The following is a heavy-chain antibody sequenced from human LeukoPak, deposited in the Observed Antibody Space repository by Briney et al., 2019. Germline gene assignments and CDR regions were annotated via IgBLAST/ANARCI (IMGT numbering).Heavy chain of an antibody. V-gene: IGHV3-23*01. CDR2: ISGSDGNT. D-gene: IGHD1-26*01. CDR1: GFTFSSYA. Sequence: GGSLRLSCAASGFTFSSYAMSWVRQAPGKGLEWVSGISGSDGNTYYADSVKGRFTISRDNSKNTLNLQMNSLRAEDTAVYYCAKDQGVGAKTYFGYWGQGTLVTVSS. J-gene: IGHJ4*02. CDR3: AKDQGVGAKTYFGY.